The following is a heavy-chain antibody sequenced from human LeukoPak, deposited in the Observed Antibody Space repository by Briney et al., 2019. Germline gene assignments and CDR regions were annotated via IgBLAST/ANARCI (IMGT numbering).Heavy chain of an antibody. V-gene: IGHV4-34*01. D-gene: IGHD3-3*01. CDR1: GGSFSGYY. Sequence: SETLSLTCAVYGGSFSGYYWSWIRQPPGKGLEWIGEINHSGSTNYNPCLKSRVTISVDTSKNQFSLKLSSVTAADTAVYYCARCLYDFWSGYPFDYWGQGTLVTVSS. CDR3: ARCLYDFWSGYPFDY. CDR2: INHSGST. J-gene: IGHJ4*02.